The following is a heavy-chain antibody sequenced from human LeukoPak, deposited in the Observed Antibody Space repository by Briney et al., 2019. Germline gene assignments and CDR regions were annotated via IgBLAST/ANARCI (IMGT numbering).Heavy chain of an antibody. CDR2: INPNSGGT. CDR1: GYTFTGYY. J-gene: IGHJ3*02. CDR3: ARSAVPAYPDAFDI. D-gene: IGHD2-2*01. V-gene: IGHV1-2*06. Sequence: ASVKVSCKASGYTFTGYYMHWVRQAPGRGLEWMGRINPNSGGTNYAQKFQGRVTMTRDTSISTAYMELSRLRSDDTAVYYCARSAVPAYPDAFDIWGQGTMVTVSS.